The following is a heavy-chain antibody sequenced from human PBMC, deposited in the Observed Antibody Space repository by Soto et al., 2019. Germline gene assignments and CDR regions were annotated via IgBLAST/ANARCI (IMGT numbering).Heavy chain of an antibody. Sequence: GGSLRLSCTASGFTFGDYAMSWFRQAPGKGLEWVGFIRSKAYGGTTEYAASVKGRFTISRDDSKSIAYLQMNSLKTEDTAVYYCTRVGPVPYDFWSSHSYYYYYMDVWGKGTTVTVSS. J-gene: IGHJ6*03. V-gene: IGHV3-49*03. CDR2: IRSKAYGGTT. CDR3: TRVGPVPYDFWSSHSYYYYYMDV. D-gene: IGHD3-3*01. CDR1: GFTFGDYA.